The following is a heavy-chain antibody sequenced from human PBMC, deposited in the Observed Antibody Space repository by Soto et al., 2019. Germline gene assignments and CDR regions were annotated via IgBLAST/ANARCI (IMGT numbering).Heavy chain of an antibody. D-gene: IGHD6-19*01. CDR1: GFTFSDYA. CDR3: SKGGRPWLVTSDFHY. V-gene: IGHV3-30*18. Sequence: VQLVESGGGVVQPGRSLRLSCAASGFTFSDYAMHWVRQAPGKGLEWVAVVSHDGRNTHYPDSVKGRFTISRDSSKNTVSLELTSLRAEDTAVYYFSKGGRPWLVTSDFHYWGHGALVTVSS. CDR2: VSHDGRNT. J-gene: IGHJ4*01.